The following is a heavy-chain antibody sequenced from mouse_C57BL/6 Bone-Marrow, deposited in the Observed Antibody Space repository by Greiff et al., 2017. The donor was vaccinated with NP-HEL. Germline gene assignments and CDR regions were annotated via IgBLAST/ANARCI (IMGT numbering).Heavy chain of an antibody. V-gene: IGHV5-6*01. Sequence: EVQGVESGGDLVKPGGSLKLSCAASGFTFSSYGMSWVRQTPDKRLEWVATISSGGSYTYYPDSVKGRFTISRDNAKNTLYLQMSSLKSEDTAMYYCARDDCDVGFDYWGQGTTLTVSS. CDR3: ARDDCDVGFDY. CDR1: GFTFSSYG. D-gene: IGHD2-4*01. CDR2: ISSGGSYT. J-gene: IGHJ2*01.